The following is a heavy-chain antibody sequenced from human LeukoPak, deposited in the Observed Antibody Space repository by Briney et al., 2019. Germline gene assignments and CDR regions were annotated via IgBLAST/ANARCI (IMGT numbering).Heavy chain of an antibody. CDR3: ASDSGYDEIDY. CDR2: INHSGST. V-gene: IGHV4-34*01. CDR1: GGSFSGYY. J-gene: IGHJ4*02. D-gene: IGHD5-12*01. Sequence: SETLSLTCAVYGGSFSGYYWSWIRQPPGKGLEWIGEINHSGSTNYNPSLKSRVTISVDTSKNQFSLKLSSVTAADTAVYYCASDSGYDEIDYWGQGTLVTVSS.